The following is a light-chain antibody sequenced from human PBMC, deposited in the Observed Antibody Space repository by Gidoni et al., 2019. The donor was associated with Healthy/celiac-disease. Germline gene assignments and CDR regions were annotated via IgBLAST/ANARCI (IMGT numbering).Light chain of an antibody. Sequence: QSVLTQPPSASGTPAQRVTISCSGSSSNIGSNPVNWYQQLPGTAPKLLIYSNNQRPSGVPDRFSGSKSGTSASLAISGLQSEDEADYYCAAWDDSLNGWVFGGGTKLTVL. CDR2: SNN. J-gene: IGLJ2*01. CDR1: SSNIGSNP. CDR3: AAWDDSLNGWV. V-gene: IGLV1-44*01.